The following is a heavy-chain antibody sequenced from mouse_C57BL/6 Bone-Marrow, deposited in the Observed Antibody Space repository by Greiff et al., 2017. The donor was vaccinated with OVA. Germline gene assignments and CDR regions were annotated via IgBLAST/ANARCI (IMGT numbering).Heavy chain of an antibody. D-gene: IGHD2-3*01. Sequence: QVHVKQSGPELVKPGASVKISCKASGYAFSSSWMNWVKQRPGKGLEWIGRIYPGDGDTNYNGKFKGKATLTADKSSSTAYMQLSSLTSEDSAVYFCAIYDGYYDWYFDVWGTGTTVTVSS. CDR2: IYPGDGDT. J-gene: IGHJ1*03. CDR3: AIYDGYYDWYFDV. V-gene: IGHV1-82*01. CDR1: GYAFSSSW.